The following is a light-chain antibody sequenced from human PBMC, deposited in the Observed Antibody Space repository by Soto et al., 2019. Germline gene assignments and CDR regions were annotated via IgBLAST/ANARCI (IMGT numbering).Light chain of an antibody. CDR3: CLYTASYSV. Sequence: SALTQPRSVSGSPGQSVAISRTATSSDVGGFDFVSWYQQHPGKAPKLVIYDVSKRPSGVPDRFSGSRSGDTASLTISGLQAEDEADYYCCLYTASYSVFGGGTKLTVL. CDR2: DVS. CDR1: SSDVGGFDF. V-gene: IGLV2-11*01. J-gene: IGLJ3*02.